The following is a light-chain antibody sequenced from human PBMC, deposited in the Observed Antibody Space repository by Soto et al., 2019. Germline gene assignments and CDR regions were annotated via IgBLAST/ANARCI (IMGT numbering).Light chain of an antibody. CDR1: QSLLHSNGYNY. CDR2: LGS. V-gene: IGKV2-28*01. J-gene: IGKJ4*01. Sequence: DIVMTQSPLSLPVTPGEPASISCRSSQSLLHSNGYNYLDWYLQKPGQSPQLLMYLGSNLASGVHDRFSVSGSGTDFTLKISRVEAEDVGVYYCMQALQTPLLTFGGGTKVEIK. CDR3: MQALQTPLLT.